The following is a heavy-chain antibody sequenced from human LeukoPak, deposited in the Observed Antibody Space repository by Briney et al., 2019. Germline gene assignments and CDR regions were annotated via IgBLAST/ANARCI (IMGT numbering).Heavy chain of an antibody. Sequence: ASVKVSCKASGYTFTSDEINWVRQASGQGLEWMGWMKPNSGNTGYAQKFQGRVTMTRNISISTAYMELSSLRSEDTAVYYCARGFRGTTIAPCPLNWGQGTLVTVSS. CDR2: MKPNSGNT. J-gene: IGHJ4*02. CDR1: GYTFTSDE. D-gene: IGHD6-6*01. V-gene: IGHV1-8*01. CDR3: ARGFRGTTIAPCPLN.